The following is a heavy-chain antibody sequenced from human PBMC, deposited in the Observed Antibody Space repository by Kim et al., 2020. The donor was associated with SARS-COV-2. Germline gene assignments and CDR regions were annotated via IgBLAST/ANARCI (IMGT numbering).Heavy chain of an antibody. CDR3: AGIAAEDAFDI. D-gene: IGHD6-6*01. J-gene: IGHJ3*02. Sequence: KYYADSVKGRFTISRDNSKNTLYLQMNSLRAEDTAVYYCAGIAAEDAFDIWGQGTMVTVSS. V-gene: IGHV3-33*01. CDR2: K.